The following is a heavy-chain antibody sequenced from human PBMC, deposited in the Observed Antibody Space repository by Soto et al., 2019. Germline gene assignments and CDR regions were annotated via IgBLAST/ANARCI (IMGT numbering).Heavy chain of an antibody. V-gene: IGHV3-23*01. CDR1: VFTCSSYA. CDR2: ISGSGGST. CDR3: ATRYGMDV. J-gene: IGHJ6*02. Sequence: WWSLRLSCSASVFTCSSYAMSWFRQAPGKGLEWVSAISGSGGSTYYADSVKGRFTISRDNSKNTLYLQMNSLRAEDTAVYYCATRYGMDVWGQGTTVTVSS.